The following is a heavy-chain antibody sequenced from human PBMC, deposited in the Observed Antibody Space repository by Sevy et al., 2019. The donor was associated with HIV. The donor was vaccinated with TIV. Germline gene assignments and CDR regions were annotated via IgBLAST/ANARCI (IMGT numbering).Heavy chain of an antibody. Sequence: SETLSLTRAVSGDSISRSNFYWGWIRQPPGKGLEWIGNIYYSGTTYSNPSLESRVTMSIDTSNNQFSLNLSSVIAADTALYYCARTYFGSESYSAFDIWGQGTMVTVSS. CDR3: ARTYFGSESYSAFDI. CDR2: IYYSGTT. CDR1: GDSISRSNFY. J-gene: IGHJ3*02. D-gene: IGHD3-10*01. V-gene: IGHV4-39*01.